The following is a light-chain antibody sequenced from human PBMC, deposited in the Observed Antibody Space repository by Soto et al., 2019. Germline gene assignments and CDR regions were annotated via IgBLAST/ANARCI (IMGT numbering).Light chain of an antibody. CDR2: GAS. Sequence: EIVMTQSPATQSVSPGERATLSCRASQSVSSNLAWYQQKPGQAPRLVIYGASTRATGIPARFSGSGSGTEFILTISSLQSEDFAVYYCQQYNNWPPWTFGQGTKVEIK. J-gene: IGKJ1*01. CDR1: QSVSSN. CDR3: QQYNNWPPWT. V-gene: IGKV3-15*01.